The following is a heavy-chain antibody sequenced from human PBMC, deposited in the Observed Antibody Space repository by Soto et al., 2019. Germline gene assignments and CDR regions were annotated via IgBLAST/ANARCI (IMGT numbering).Heavy chain of an antibody. V-gene: IGHV4-31*03. CDR1: GGSISSGGYY. Sequence: QVQLQESGPGLVKPSQTLSLTCTVSGGSISSGGYYWSWIRQHPGKGLEWIGYIYYSGSTYYNPPFNCRXXISVDTSKNQFSLKLSSVTAADTAVYYCARDSCGDCYSFDYWGQGTLVTVSS. D-gene: IGHD2-21*02. CDR2: IYYSGST. J-gene: IGHJ4*02. CDR3: ARDSCGDCYSFDY.